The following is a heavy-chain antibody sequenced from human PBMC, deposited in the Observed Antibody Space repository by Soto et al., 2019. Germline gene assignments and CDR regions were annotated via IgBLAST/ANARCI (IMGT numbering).Heavy chain of an antibody. CDR3: VLCATAGYFDL. Sequence: SETLSLTCTVSGGSISSYYWCWIRQPAGKGLEWIGRTGSTDYNPSLRSRVTMSVDTSKKQLSLKLRSVSAADTAVYYCVLCATAGYFDLWVRGALVTVSS. V-gene: IGHV4-4*07. CDR2: TGST. CDR1: GGSISSYY. J-gene: IGHJ2*01.